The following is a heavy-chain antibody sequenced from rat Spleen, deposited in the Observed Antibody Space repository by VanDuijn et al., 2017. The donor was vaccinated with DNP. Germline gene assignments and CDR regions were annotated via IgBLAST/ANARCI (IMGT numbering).Heavy chain of an antibody. CDR3: ARWSSSHWYFDF. CDR2: IRFDGATT. Sequence: EVQLVESGGGLVQPGGSLKLSCAASGFTFSDYYMAWVRQAPTKGLEWVAYIRFDGATTYSGDSVKGRFTVSRDNAENTVYLQMNSLRSEDTATYYCARWSSSHWYFDFWGPGTMVTVSS. J-gene: IGHJ1*01. CDR1: GFTFSDYY. V-gene: IGHV5-22*01. D-gene: IGHD1-2*01.